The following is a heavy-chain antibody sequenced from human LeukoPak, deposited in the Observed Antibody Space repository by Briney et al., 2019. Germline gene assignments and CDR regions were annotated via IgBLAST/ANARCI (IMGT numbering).Heavy chain of an antibody. CDR3: ARGGSSGWYTHAFDI. V-gene: IGHV1-18*01. D-gene: IGHD6-19*01. J-gene: IGHJ3*02. CDR1: GYTFTSYG. CDR2: ISAYNGNT. Sequence: ASVKVSCKASGYTFTSYGISWVRQAPGQGLDWMGWISAYNGNTNYAQRLQGRVTMTTDTSTSTAYMELSRLRSDDTAVYYCARGGSSGWYTHAFDIWGQGTMVTVSS.